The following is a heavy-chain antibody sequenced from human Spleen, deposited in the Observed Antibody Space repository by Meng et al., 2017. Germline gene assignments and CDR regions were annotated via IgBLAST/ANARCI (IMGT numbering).Heavy chain of an antibody. Sequence: ASVKVSCKASGYRLTSYGFSWVRQAPGQGLEWMGIINPSGGSTSYAQKFQGRVTMTRDTSTSTVYMELSSLRSEDTAVYYCASATVSVGAIHYWGQGTLVTVSS. CDR1: GYRLTSYG. CDR3: ASATVSVGAIHY. J-gene: IGHJ4*02. V-gene: IGHV1-46*01. D-gene: IGHD1-26*01. CDR2: INPSGGST.